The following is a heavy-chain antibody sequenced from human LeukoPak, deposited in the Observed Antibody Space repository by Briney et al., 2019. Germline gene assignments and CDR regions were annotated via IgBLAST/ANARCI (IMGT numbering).Heavy chain of an antibody. CDR2: IYYSGST. D-gene: IGHD3-16*01. CDR3: ARGGSYPFFY. J-gene: IGHJ4*02. Sequence: SETLSPTCTVSGGSISSYYWSWIWQPPGKGLEWIGYIYYSGSTNYNPSLKSRVTISVDTSKNQFSQKLSSVTAADTAVYYCARGGSYPFFYWGQGTLVTVSS. V-gene: IGHV4-59*01. CDR1: GGSISSYY.